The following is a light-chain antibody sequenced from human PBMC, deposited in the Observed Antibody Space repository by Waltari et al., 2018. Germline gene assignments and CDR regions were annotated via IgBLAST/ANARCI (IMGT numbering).Light chain of an antibody. CDR2: GAS. Sequence: EVVMTQSPATLSVSPGERATLSCRASQSVSSNLAWYQQKPGQAPRLLIYGASTRATGIPASFSFSCSGTAFTLTSSSLHSEDFAFYYCQLYNNWPPWPFGQGTKVEIQ. J-gene: IGKJ1*01. CDR3: QLYNNWPPWP. V-gene: IGKV3-15*01. CDR1: QSVSSN.